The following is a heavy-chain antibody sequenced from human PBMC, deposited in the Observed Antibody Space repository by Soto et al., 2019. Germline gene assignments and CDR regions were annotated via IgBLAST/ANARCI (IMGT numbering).Heavy chain of an antibody. CDR1: GFTFSSYA. CDR3: ARDGDSSGWVAFDI. V-gene: IGHV3-30-3*01. CDR2: ISYDGSNK. Sequence: QVQLVESGGGVVQPGRSLRLSCAASGFTFSSYAMHWVRQAPGKGLEWVAVISYDGSNKYYADSVKGRFTISRDNSKNTLDLQMNSLRAEDTAVYYCARDGDSSGWVAFDIWGQGTMVTVSS. J-gene: IGHJ3*02. D-gene: IGHD6-19*01.